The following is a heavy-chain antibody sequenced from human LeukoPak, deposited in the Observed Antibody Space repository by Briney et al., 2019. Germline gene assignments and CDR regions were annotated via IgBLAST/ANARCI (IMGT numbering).Heavy chain of an antibody. D-gene: IGHD1-26*01. J-gene: IGHJ4*02. CDR2: ISGRGDST. Sequence: PGGSLRLSCAASGFTFSSYGMTWVRQAPGKGLEWVSAISGRGDSTYYADSVKGRFTISRENPKNTLYLQMNSLRAEDTAVYYCAKDTRLWTVGAGDYWGQGTLVTVSS. V-gene: IGHV3-23*01. CDR3: AKDTRLWTVGAGDY. CDR1: GFTFSSYG.